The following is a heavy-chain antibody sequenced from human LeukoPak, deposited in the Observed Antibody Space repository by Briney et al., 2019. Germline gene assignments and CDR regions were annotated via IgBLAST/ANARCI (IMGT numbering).Heavy chain of an antibody. V-gene: IGHV3-9*01. CDR2: ISWNSGSI. Sequence: GGSLRLSCAASGFTFDDYAMHWVRQAPGKGLEWVSGISWNSGSIGYADSVKGRFTISRDNAKNSLYLQMNSLRAEDTALYYCAKDRRTDYGSDYWGQGTLVNVSS. D-gene: IGHD4-17*01. J-gene: IGHJ4*02. CDR3: AKDRRTDYGSDY. CDR1: GFTFDDYA.